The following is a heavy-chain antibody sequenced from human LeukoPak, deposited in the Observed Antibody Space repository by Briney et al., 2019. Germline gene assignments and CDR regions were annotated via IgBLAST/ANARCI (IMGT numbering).Heavy chain of an antibody. D-gene: IGHD6-13*01. CDR3: ARGSSSPGLDYFDY. CDR1: GGSFSGYS. V-gene: IGHV4-30-2*01. J-gene: IGHJ4*02. Sequence: PSETLSLTCAVYGGSFSGYSWSWIRQPPGKGLEWIGYIYHSGSTYYNPSLKSRVTISVDRSKNQFSLKLSSVTAADTAVYYCARGSSSPGLDYFDYWGQGTLVTVSS. CDR2: IYHSGST.